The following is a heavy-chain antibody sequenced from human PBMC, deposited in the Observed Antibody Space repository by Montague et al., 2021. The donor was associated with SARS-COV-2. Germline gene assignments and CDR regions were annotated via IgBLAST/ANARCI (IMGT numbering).Heavy chain of an antibody. V-gene: IGHV3-30*18. CDR1: GFTFNNFA. D-gene: IGHD3-10*01. CDR2: ISYDGSIK. J-gene: IGHJ6*02. Sequence: SLRLSCSASGFTFNNFAMHWVRQAPGKGLEWVAVISYDGSIKYYXDSLGGRFTISRDSSKKTLYLQMNSLSGEDTAVYYCAKNRDIFWFGEGRDSMDVWGQGTTVIVSS. CDR3: AKNRDIFWFGEGRDSMDV.